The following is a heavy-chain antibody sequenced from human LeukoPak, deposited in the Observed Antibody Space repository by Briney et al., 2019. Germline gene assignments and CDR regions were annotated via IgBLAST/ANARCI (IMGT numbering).Heavy chain of an antibody. CDR2: IYPGDSDT. D-gene: IGHD1-26*01. V-gene: IGHV5-51*01. CDR3: ARFSVGGTYYPNY. J-gene: IGHJ4*02. Sequence: GSLKISCQGSGYSFTSSWIGWVRQMPGKGLEWMGIIYPGDSDTRYSPSFQGQVTISADKSISTAYLQWSSLKASDTAMYYCARFSVGGTYYPNYWGQGTLVSVSS. CDR1: GYSFTSSW.